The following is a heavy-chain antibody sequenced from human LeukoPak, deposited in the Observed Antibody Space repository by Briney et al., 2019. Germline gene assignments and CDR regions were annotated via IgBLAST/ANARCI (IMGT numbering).Heavy chain of an antibody. J-gene: IGHJ4*02. V-gene: IGHV3-21*01. CDR3: ARGASRLLHSDSDY. Sequence: GGSLRLSCAASGFTFSSYSMNWVRQAPGKGLEWVSSISSSSSYIYYADSVKGRFTISRDNAKNSLYLQMNSLRAEDTAVYYCARGASRLLHSDSDYWGQGTLVTVSS. CDR1: GFTFSSYS. CDR2: ISSSSSYI. D-gene: IGHD1-26*01.